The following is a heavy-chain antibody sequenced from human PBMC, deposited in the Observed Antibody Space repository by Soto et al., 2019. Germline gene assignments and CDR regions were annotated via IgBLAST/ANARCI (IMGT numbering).Heavy chain of an antibody. Sequence: SVKVSCKAPGSTFSTFAFHWVRQAPGQGLEWMGEIRPLFGKANYAQKFQGRVTFSADRSTTTVFMGVNRLKSDDTAVYYCVRGSIHLPDYFQTSGQGTVVTVSS. V-gene: IGHV1-69*06. J-gene: IGHJ1*01. CDR1: GSTFSTFA. CDR2: IRPLFGKA. CDR3: VRGSIHLPDYFQT. D-gene: IGHD2-21*01.